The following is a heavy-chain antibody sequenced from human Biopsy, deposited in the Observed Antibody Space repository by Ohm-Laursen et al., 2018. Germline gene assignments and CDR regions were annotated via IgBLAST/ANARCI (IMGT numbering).Heavy chain of an antibody. CDR1: GFSVSSYD. D-gene: IGHD6-6*01. V-gene: IGHV3-21*01. CDR3: ARDSSRRARGGDMDV. CDR2: ISETSSHI. Sequence: SLRLSCAASGFSVSSYDMNWIRQAPGKGLKWISYISETSSHIYDADSVRGRFTVARDIAKNSLYLQLNSLRVEDTAVYYCARDSSRRARGGDMDVWGQGTTATVSS. J-gene: IGHJ6*02.